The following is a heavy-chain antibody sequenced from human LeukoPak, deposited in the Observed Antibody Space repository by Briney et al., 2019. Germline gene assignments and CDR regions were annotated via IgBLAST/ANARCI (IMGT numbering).Heavy chain of an antibody. CDR2: IYSGGST. Sequence: LSLTCAVSGGSISSGGYSWSWIRQPPGKGLEWVSVIYSGGSTYYADSVKGRFTISRDNSKNTLYLQMNSLRAEDTAVYYCARDQYSRERKWGQGTLVTVSS. J-gene: IGHJ4*02. V-gene: IGHV3-66*01. CDR1: GGSISSGGYS. CDR3: ARDQYSRERK. D-gene: IGHD6-6*01.